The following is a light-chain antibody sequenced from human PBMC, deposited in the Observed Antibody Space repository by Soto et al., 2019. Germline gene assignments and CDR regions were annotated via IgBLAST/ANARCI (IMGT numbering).Light chain of an antibody. J-gene: IGKJ1*01. CDR3: QQYNSYLWT. Sequence: DFQMTQSPSSLSASVGDTVTITCRASQSISSYLNWYQQKPGKAPKLLIYKASSLESGVPSRFSGSGSGTEFTLTISSLQPDDFATYYCQQYNSYLWTFGQGTKVDIK. CDR2: KAS. CDR1: QSISSY. V-gene: IGKV1-5*03.